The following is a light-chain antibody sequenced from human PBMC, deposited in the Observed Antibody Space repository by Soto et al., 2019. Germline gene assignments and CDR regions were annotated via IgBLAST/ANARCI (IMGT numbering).Light chain of an antibody. J-gene: IGLJ3*02. CDR1: SSNIGKNA. CDR2: YDD. Sequence: QSVLTQSPSVSEAPRQRVTISCSGSSSNIGKNAVNWYQHLPGKAPKLLIYYDDLLPSGVSDRFSGSKSGTSASLAISGLQSDDEGDYYCVAWDDSLNVVLFGGGTQLTVL. CDR3: VAWDDSLNVVL. V-gene: IGLV1-36*01.